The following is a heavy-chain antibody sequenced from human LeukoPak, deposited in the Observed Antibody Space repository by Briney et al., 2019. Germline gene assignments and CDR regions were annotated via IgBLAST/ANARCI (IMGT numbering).Heavy chain of an antibody. D-gene: IGHD6-13*01. CDR2: IYHSGAT. J-gene: IGHJ1*01. CDR3: AREQQLAQYFQH. Sequence: SETLSLTCTVSGYSISSGYYWGWIRHPPGKGLEWIGSIYHSGATYYNPSLKSRVTISLDTSKNQFSLKLSSVTAADTAVYYCAREQQLAQYFQHWGQGTLVTVSS. CDR1: GYSISSGYY. V-gene: IGHV4-38-2*02.